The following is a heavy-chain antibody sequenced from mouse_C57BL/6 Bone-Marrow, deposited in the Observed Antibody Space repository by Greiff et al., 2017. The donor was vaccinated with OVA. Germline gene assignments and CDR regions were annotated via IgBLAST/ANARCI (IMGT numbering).Heavy chain of an antibody. J-gene: IGHJ3*01. Sequence: QVQLQQPGAELVKPGASVKLSCKASGYTFTSYWMHWVKQRPGQGLEWIGMIHPNSGSTNYNEKFKSKATLTVDKSSSTAYIQLNSLTSEDSAVYYCARLGDGYSEGFAYWGQGTLVTVSA. D-gene: IGHD2-3*01. CDR2: IHPNSGST. CDR3: ARLGDGYSEGFAY. CDR1: GYTFTSYW. V-gene: IGHV1-64*01.